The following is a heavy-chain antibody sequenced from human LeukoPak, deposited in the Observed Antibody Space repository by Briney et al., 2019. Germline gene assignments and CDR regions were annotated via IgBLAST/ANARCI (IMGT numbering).Heavy chain of an antibody. CDR1: GFTFSSYG. CDR3: AREAMPPNYYGMDV. V-gene: IGHV3-33*01. Sequence: GGSLRLSCAASGFTFSSYGMHWVRQAPGKGLEWVGVIWYDGSNKYYADSVKGRFTISRDNSKNTLYLQMNSLRAEDTAVYYCAREAMPPNYYGMDVWGQGTTVTVSS. J-gene: IGHJ6*02. D-gene: IGHD2-2*01. CDR2: IWYDGSNK.